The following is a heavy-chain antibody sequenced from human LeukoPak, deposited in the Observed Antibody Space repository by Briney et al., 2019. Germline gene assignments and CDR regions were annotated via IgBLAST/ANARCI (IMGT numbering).Heavy chain of an antibody. V-gene: IGHV4-4*07. CDR3: TRETYQILVPAAIRSAQYFQH. CDR2: IFTSGST. D-gene: IGHD2-2*02. J-gene: IGHJ1*01. CDR1: GGSISSYY. Sequence: KPSETLSLTCTVSGGSISSYYWNWIRQPAGKGLEWIGRIFTSGSTNYNPSLKSRVTMSVDTSKNQFSLKLSSVTAADTAVYYCTRETYQILVPAAIRSAQYFQHWGQGTLVTVSS.